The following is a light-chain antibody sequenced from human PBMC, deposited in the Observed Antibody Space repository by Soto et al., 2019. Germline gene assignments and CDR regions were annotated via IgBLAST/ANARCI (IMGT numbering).Light chain of an antibody. CDR2: EVT. V-gene: IGLV2-14*01. Sequence: QSALTQPASVSGSPGQSIAISCTGTSSDIGGYNYVSWYQQHPGKAPKPMIYEVTNRPSGLSDRFSGSKSVNTASLTISGLQAEDEADYYCSSYTSSSTVIFGGGTKLTVL. J-gene: IGLJ2*01. CDR1: SSDIGGYNY. CDR3: SSYTSSSTVI.